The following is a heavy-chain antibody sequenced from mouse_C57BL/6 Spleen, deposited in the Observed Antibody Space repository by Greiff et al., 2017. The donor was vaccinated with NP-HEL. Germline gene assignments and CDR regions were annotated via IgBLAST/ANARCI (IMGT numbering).Heavy chain of an antibody. J-gene: IGHJ4*01. CDR3: ARGGSGYGTGYYYAMDY. CDR1: GYAFTNYL. V-gene: IGHV1-54*01. Sequence: QVQLKQSGAELVRPGTSVKVSCKASGYAFTNYLIEWVKQRPGQGLEWIGVINPGSGGTNYNEKFKGKATLTADKSSSTAYMQLSSLTSEDSAVYFCARGGSGYGTGYYYAMDYWGQGTSVTVSS. D-gene: IGHD3-2*02. CDR2: INPGSGGT.